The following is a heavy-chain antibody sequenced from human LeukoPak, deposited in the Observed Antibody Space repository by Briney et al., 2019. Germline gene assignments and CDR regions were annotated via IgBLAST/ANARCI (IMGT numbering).Heavy chain of an antibody. Sequence: GGSLRLSCAASGFTFSSFDMHWVRQPTGQVLDWVSTIGTASDTYYPGSVEGRFTLSRDNAKNSLYLQMNSLTAGDTAVYYCARGPPRGKYYYMDVWGKGTTVTVSS. CDR1: GFTFSSFD. D-gene: IGHD1-1*01. CDR2: IGTASDT. CDR3: ARGPPRGKYYYMDV. V-gene: IGHV3-13*01. J-gene: IGHJ6*03.